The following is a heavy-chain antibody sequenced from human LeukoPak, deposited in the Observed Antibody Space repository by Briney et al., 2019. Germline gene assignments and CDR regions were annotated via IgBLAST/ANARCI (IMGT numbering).Heavy chain of an antibody. CDR2: ISVYNGNT. D-gene: IGHD3-10*01. J-gene: IGHJ4*02. CDR3: ARDIVTMVRGVADY. Sequence: ASVKVSCNASGYTFTSHGVSWVRQAPGQGLEWMGWISVYNGNTNYAQKLQGRVTMTTDTSTSTVYMELRSLRSDDTAVYYCARDIVTMVRGVADYWGRGTLVTVSS. V-gene: IGHV1-18*01. CDR1: GYTFTSHG.